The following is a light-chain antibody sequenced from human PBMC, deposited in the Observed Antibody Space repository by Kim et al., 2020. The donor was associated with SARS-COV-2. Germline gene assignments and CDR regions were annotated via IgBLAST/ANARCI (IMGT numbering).Light chain of an antibody. V-gene: IGLV3-1*01. CDR2: QDT. J-gene: IGLJ2*01. CDR3: QAWDSAYVV. CDR1: KLANKY. Sequence: VSPGPTASIPCSGDKLANKYVCWYQQRPGQSPVLVMYQDTKRPSGIPERFSGSNSGNTATLTISGTQALDEADYYCQAWDSAYVVFGGGTQLTVL.